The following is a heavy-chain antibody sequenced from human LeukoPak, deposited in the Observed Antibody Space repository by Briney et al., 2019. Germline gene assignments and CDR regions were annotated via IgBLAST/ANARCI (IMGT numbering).Heavy chain of an antibody. Sequence: GGSLRLSCVASGFTFTTYWMHWVRQAPGKGLVWVSRINGDGSNSNYADSVKGRFTISRDNARNTLYLQMNGLRAEDTALYYCARTSPTSHFDFWGQGTWSPSPQ. J-gene: IGHJ4*02. CDR3: ARTSPTSHFDF. V-gene: IGHV3-74*01. CDR2: INGDGSNS. CDR1: GFTFTTYW. D-gene: IGHD3-16*01.